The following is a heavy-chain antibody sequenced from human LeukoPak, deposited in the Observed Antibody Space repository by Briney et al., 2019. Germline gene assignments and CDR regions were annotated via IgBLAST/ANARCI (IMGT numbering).Heavy chain of an antibody. D-gene: IGHD3-10*01. CDR3: ARGGRYYYGSGRGTRKNDY. Sequence: PGGSLRLSCAASGFTFSSYAMSWIRQPPGKGLEWIGEINHSGSTNYNPSLKSRVTISVDTSKNQFSLKLSSVTAADTAVYYCARGGRYYYGSGRGTRKNDYWGQGTLVTVSS. V-gene: IGHV4-34*01. CDR2: INHSGST. J-gene: IGHJ4*02. CDR1: GFTFSSYA.